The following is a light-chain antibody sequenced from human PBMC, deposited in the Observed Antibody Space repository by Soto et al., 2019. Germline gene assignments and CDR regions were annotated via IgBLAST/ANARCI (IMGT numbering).Light chain of an antibody. CDR1: KNISNY. Sequence: DIQMTQSPASTSASVGDRVTITCRASKNISNYLNYYQQKPGKAPKLLIYAASSLQSGVPSRFSGSGSGADFTLTFSSLQPEDFATYYCQQSYSNPLTFGGGTKVDIK. CDR2: AAS. CDR3: QQSYSNPLT. V-gene: IGKV1-39*01. J-gene: IGKJ4*01.